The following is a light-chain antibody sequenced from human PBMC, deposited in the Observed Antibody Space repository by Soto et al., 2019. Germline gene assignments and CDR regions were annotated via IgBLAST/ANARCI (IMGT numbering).Light chain of an antibody. Sequence: DIQMTQSPSTLSASVGDRVTITCRASQSVSPWLAWYQQKPGKAPKLLIYDVSSLKRGVPSRFSGSGSGTEFTLTISSLQPGDFATYFCQQYDSYSGTFGQGTKVEIK. CDR3: QQYDSYSGT. CDR2: DVS. V-gene: IGKV1-5*01. J-gene: IGKJ1*01. CDR1: QSVSPW.